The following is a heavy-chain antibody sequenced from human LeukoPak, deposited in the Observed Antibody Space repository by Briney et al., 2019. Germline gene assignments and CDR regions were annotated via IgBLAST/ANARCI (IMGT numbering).Heavy chain of an antibody. Sequence: GGSLRLSCAASGFTFSTYNINWVRQAPGKGLEWVSSISGTSTYIYYADSVKGRFTISRDNAKNSLFLQMNSLRAEDTAVYYCWSGLDYWGQGILVTVSS. CDR3: WSGLDY. J-gene: IGHJ4*02. CDR2: ISGTSTYI. CDR1: GFTFSTYN. D-gene: IGHD3/OR15-3a*01. V-gene: IGHV3-21*04.